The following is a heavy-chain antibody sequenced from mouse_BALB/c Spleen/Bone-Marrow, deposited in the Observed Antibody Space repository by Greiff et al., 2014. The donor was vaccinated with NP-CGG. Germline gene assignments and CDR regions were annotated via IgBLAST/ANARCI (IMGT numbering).Heavy chain of an antibody. Sequence: EVKLVESGGGLVQPGGSLKLSCAASGFDFSRYWMTWVRQVPGKGLEWIGEVNPDSSTINYTPSLKDKFIISRDNAKNTLYLQMSKVRSEDTALYYCARNGYYGWSAYWGQGTLVTVSA. CDR1: GFDFSRYW. D-gene: IGHD2-3*01. CDR3: ARNGYYGWSAY. CDR2: VNPDSSTI. V-gene: IGHV4-1*02. J-gene: IGHJ3*01.